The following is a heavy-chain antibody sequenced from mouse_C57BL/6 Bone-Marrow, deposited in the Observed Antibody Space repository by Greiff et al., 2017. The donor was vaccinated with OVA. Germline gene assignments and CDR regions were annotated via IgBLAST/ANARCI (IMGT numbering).Heavy chain of an antibody. V-gene: IGHV3-6*01. Sequence: EVQVVESGPGLVKPSQSLSLTCSVTGYSFTSGYYWNWIRQFPGNKLEWMGYISYDGSNNYNPSLKNRISITLDTSKNQFFLKLNSVTTEDTATYYCARRDYGNYAMDYWGQGTSVTVSS. D-gene: IGHD2-1*01. CDR1: GYSFTSGYY. CDR2: ISYDGSN. J-gene: IGHJ4*01. CDR3: ARRDYGNYAMDY.